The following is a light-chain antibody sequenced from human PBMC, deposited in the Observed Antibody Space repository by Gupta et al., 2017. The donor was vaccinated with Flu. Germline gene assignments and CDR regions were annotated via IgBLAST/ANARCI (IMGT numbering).Light chain of an antibody. J-gene: IGKJ5*01. CDR3: QHTYVAPFT. V-gene: IGKV1-39*01. Sequence: IHLTQSPSSLSASVGDSATITCRASQSITNSLNWYQQRPGQAPAPLIYAASNLQPGVPSRFRGNGSGTNFTLTITSLQPEDFATYHCQHTYVAPFTFGQGTRLDI. CDR1: QSITNS. CDR2: AAS.